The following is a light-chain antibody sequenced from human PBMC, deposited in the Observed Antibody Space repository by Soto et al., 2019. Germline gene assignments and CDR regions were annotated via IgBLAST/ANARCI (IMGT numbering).Light chain of an antibody. J-gene: IGKJ1*01. CDR1: QSISNW. Sequence: DIQMTQSPSTLPASVGDRVTITCRASQSISNWLAWYQQKPGTATKLLIYHASNLESGVPARLSGSGSGTEFSLTISSLQPEDLATDYCQQYNTYSFGQGTKVDI. CDR2: HAS. CDR3: QQYNTYS. V-gene: IGKV1-5*01.